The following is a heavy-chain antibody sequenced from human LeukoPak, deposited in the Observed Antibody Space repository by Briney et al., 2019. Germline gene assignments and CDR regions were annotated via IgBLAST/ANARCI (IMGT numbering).Heavy chain of an antibody. J-gene: IGHJ3*02. Sequence: SQTLSLTCTVSGGSISSGDYYWSWIRQPPGKGLEWIGYIYYSGSTYYNPSLKSRVTISVDTSKNQFSLKLSSVTAADTAVYYCARDGWDSGAFDIWGQGTMVTVSS. CDR1: GGSISSGDYY. CDR3: ARDGWDSGAFDI. D-gene: IGHD1-26*01. CDR2: IYYSGST. V-gene: IGHV4-30-4*01.